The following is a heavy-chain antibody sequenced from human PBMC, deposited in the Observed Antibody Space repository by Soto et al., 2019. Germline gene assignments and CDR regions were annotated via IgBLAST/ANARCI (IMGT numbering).Heavy chain of an antibody. CDR3: AKDEGVGGTLGLFDY. D-gene: IGHD1-26*01. CDR2: MSSDGSKI. Sequence: QVQLVESGGGAVQPGESLRLSCVASGFDFTYYAMHWVRKAQGKGLESVAVMSSDGSKIHHTDSVKGRFTISRDNSKNTLYLQMNSLRKEDTAVYFCAKDEGVGGTLGLFDYWGQGTLVSVSS. V-gene: IGHV3-30*18. CDR1: GFDFTYYA. J-gene: IGHJ4*02.